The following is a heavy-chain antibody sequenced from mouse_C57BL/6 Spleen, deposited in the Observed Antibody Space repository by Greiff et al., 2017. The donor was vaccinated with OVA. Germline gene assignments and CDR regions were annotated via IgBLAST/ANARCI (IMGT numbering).Heavy chain of an antibody. J-gene: IGHJ2*01. CDR2: IYWDDDK. Sequence: QVTLKVCGPGILQSSQTLSLTCSFSGFSLSTSGMGVSWIRQPSGKGLEWLAHIYWDDDKRYNPSLKSRLTISKDTSRNQVFLKITSVDTADTATYYCARDYSYYFDYWGQGTTLTVSS. CDR1: GFSLSTSGMG. V-gene: IGHV8-12*01. D-gene: IGHD2-12*01. CDR3: ARDYSYYFDY.